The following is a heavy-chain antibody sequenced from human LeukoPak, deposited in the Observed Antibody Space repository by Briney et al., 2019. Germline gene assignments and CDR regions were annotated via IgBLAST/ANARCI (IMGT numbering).Heavy chain of an antibody. V-gene: IGHV4-34*01. CDR3: ARESQVYYYYYMDV. CDR1: GGSFSGYY. CDR2: INHSGST. J-gene: IGHJ6*03. Sequence: PSETLSLTCAVYGGSFSGYYWSWIRQPPGKGLEWIGEINHSGSTNYNPSLKSRVTISVDTSKNQFSLKLSSVTAADTAVYYCARESQVYYYYYMDVWGKGTTVTISS.